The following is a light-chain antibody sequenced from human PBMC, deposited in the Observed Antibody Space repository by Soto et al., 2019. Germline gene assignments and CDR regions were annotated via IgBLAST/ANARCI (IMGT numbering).Light chain of an antibody. Sequence: EIVMTQSPATLSVSPGERATLSCRASQSVSSNLAWYQQKPGQAPRLLIYGASTRATGIPARFSGSGSETEFTLTISSLQSEDFAVYYCQQYNNWPPLTFGGGTKVAIK. CDR2: GAS. V-gene: IGKV3-15*01. CDR1: QSVSSN. J-gene: IGKJ4*01. CDR3: QQYNNWPPLT.